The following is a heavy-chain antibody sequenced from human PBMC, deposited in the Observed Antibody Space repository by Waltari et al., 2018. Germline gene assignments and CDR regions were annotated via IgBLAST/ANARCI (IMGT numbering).Heavy chain of an antibody. CDR2: IYHSGST. D-gene: IGHD3-10*01. V-gene: IGHV4-38-2*01. CDR3: ARTYGSGSYYQRQFDY. Sequence: QVQLQESGPGLVKPSETLSLTCAVSGYSISSGYYWGWIRQPPGKGLEWIGSIYHSGSTYYNPSLKSRVTISVDTSKNQFSLKLSSVTAADTAVYYCARTYGSGSYYQRQFDYWGQGTLVTVSS. J-gene: IGHJ4*02. CDR1: GYSISSGYY.